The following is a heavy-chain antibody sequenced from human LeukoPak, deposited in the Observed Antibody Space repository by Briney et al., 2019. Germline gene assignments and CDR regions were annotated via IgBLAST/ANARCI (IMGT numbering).Heavy chain of an antibody. CDR1: GFTCSNYA. CDR2: LSASGGTT. D-gene: IGHD3-22*01. J-gene: IGHJ3*02. V-gene: IGHV3-23*01. Sequence: GGSLLLSCASAGFTCSNYAMSWGRPAPGEGLDWVSGLSASGGTTYYEDSVKGRFTISRDNSKNTLYLQMNSMRAEDTAVYYSAKRPRDTSGYYLGAFDRWGQGTMATVSA. CDR3: AKRPRDTSGYYLGAFDR.